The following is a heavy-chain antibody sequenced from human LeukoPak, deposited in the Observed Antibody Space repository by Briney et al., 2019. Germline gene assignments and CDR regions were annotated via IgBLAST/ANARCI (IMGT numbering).Heavy chain of an antibody. CDR1: GGSMNSYW. CDR3: ARVRNRSGYNALDY. J-gene: IGHJ4*02. Sequence: PSETLSLTCTVSGGSMNSYWWSWIRQPPGKGLEWVGYIYYSGSTKYNPSLNSRVTMSIDTSKSQFSLNLSSVTAADTAVYYCARVRNRSGYNALDYWGQGTLVTVSS. CDR2: IYYSGST. V-gene: IGHV4-59*01. D-gene: IGHD3-3*01.